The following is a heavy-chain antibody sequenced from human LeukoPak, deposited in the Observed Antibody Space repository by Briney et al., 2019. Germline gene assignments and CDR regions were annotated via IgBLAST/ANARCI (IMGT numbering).Heavy chain of an antibody. CDR2: VYPGDSDT. CDR3: ARSQGLYGAADY. J-gene: IGHJ4*02. CDR1: GYTFSDYW. Sequence: ASVKVSCKASGYTFSDYWIGWVRQMPGQGLEWMGIVYPGDSDTRYSPSFQGHVTISADKSINTAYLQWSGLQASDNAIYFCARSQGLYGAADYWGQGTLV. D-gene: IGHD2-2*02. V-gene: IGHV5-51*01.